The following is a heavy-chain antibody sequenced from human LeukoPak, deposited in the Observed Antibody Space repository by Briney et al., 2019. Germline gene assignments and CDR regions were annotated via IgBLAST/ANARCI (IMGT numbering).Heavy chain of an antibody. V-gene: IGHV3-15*07. CDR2: IKSKTDGGTT. CDR3: TTDSDYGDYVFDY. D-gene: IGHD4-17*01. J-gene: IGHJ4*02. Sequence: PGGSLRLSCAASGFTFSNAWMNWVRQAPGKGLEWVGRIKSKTDGGTTDYAAPVKGRFTISRDDSKNTLYLQMNSLKTEDTAVYYWTTDSDYGDYVFDYWGQGTLVTVSS. CDR1: GFTFSNAW.